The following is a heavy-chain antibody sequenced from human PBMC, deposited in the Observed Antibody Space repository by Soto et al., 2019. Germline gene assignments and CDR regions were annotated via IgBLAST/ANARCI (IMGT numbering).Heavy chain of an antibody. CDR2: INPTGGST. Sequence: QVQLVQSGAEVKKPGASVRVSCKASGYTFTSFFIHWVRQAPGQGLEWMGIINPTGGSTNYAQKFQGRVIMTRDTSARTVYMELSSLRSDDTALYYCVRDHFDAFDIWGQGTMVTVSS. J-gene: IGHJ3*02. CDR1: GYTFTSFF. V-gene: IGHV1-46*01. CDR3: VRDHFDAFDI.